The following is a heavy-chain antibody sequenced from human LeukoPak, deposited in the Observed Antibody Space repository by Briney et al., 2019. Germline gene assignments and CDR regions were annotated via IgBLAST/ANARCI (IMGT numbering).Heavy chain of an antibody. V-gene: IGHV3-21*01. CDR1: GFTFSSYS. CDR2: ISSSSSYI. Sequence: GGSLRLSCAASGFTFSSYSMNWVRQAPGKGLEWVSSISSSSSYIYYADSVKGRFTISRDNAKNSLYPQMNSLRAEDTAVYYCARVIAATEQIIEYWGQGTLVTVSS. D-gene: IGHD2-15*01. J-gene: IGHJ4*02. CDR3: ARVIAATEQIIEY.